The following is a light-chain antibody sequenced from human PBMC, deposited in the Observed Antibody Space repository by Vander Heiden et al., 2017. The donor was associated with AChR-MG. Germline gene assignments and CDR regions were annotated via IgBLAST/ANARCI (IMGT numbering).Light chain of an antibody. CDR1: SGSVSTSHS. CDR3: ALNLDSGISWV. V-gene: IGLV8-61*01. CDR2: NTN. Sequence: QTVVTQEPSLSASPGGTVTLTCGLSSGSVSTSHSPSWYQQTPGQAPRTLIYNTNTRSAGVPDRFSGSILGNKAALTITGAQADDESDYFCALNLDSGISWVFGGGTKLTVL. J-gene: IGLJ3*02.